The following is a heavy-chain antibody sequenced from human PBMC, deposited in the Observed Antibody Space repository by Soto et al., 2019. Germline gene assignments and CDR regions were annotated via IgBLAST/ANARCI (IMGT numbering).Heavy chain of an antibody. CDR2: IIPMFGSP. D-gene: IGHD6-19*01. V-gene: IGHV1-69*06. CDR3: ARGGFVAGLYNALDA. CDR1: GGTLSTNA. J-gene: IGHJ6*02. Sequence: QVQLVQSGAEVKKADSSVKVSCKTFGGTLSTNAISWVRQAPGQGLEWMGAIIPMFGSPKYAQKFQGRVTITADNPTSTIYMEMISLTSADTAVYYCARGGFVAGLYNALDAWGQGTTVAVSS.